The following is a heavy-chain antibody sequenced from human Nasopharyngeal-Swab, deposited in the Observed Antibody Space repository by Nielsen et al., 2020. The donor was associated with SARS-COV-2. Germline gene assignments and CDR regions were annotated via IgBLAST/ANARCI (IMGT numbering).Heavy chain of an antibody. Sequence: GGSLRLSCAASGFIFNSFWMNWVRQAPGKGLEWVANINQDGSEKDYVDSVKGRFTISSDNAKKSLSLQMNSLRAEDTAVYYCANLYSSRENYWGQGILVTVSS. CDR1: GFIFNSFW. CDR3: ANLYSSRENY. J-gene: IGHJ4*02. V-gene: IGHV3-7*02. D-gene: IGHD6-13*01. CDR2: INQDGSEK.